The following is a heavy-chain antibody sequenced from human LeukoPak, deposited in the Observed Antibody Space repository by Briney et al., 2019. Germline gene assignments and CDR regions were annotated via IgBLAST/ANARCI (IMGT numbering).Heavy chain of an antibody. Sequence: AGGSLRLSCAASGFTFSNAWMSWVRQAPGKGLEWVGRIKSKTDGGTTDYAAPVKGRFTISRDDSKNTLYLQMNSLKTEDTAVYYCTTAANYYDSSGYLDYWVQGTLVTVSS. V-gene: IGHV3-15*01. D-gene: IGHD3-22*01. J-gene: IGHJ4*02. CDR2: IKSKTDGGTT. CDR3: TTAANYYDSSGYLDY. CDR1: GFTFSNAW.